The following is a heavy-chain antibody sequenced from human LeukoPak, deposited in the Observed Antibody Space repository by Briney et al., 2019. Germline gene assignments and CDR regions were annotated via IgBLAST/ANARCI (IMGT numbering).Heavy chain of an antibody. CDR1: GFTFGRHW. J-gene: IGHJ3*02. CDR3: ASQRGIPNGAFDI. D-gene: IGHD3-16*01. CDR2: IKQDGSQR. Sequence: PGGSLRLSCAASGFTFGRHWMSWVRQAPGKGPEWVANIKQDGSQRYYVDSVKGRFTISRDNARNSLDLQMNSLRAEDTAVYYCASQRGIPNGAFDIWGQGTMVTVSS. V-gene: IGHV3-7*02.